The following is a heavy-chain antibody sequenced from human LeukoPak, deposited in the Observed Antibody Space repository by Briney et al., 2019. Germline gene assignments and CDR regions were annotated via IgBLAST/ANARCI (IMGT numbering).Heavy chain of an antibody. Sequence: PGGSLRLSCAASGFTFSNYWMHWARQAPGKGLVWVSRINSDGSSTTYADSLKGRFTISRDNAKNTLYLQMNSLRGEDTAVYYCARVGATGTADYWGQGTLVTVS. J-gene: IGHJ4*02. D-gene: IGHD1-1*01. CDR3: ARVGATGTADY. V-gene: IGHV3-74*01. CDR1: GFTFSNYW. CDR2: INSDGSST.